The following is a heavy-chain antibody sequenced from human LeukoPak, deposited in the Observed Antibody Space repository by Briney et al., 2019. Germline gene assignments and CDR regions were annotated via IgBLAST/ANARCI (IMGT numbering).Heavy chain of an antibody. V-gene: IGHV1-18*01. CDR2: ISAYNGNT. CDR1: GYTFTSYG. D-gene: IGHD3-22*01. Sequence: GASVKVSCKASGYTFTSYGISWVRQAPGQGLEWMGWISAYNGNTNYAQKLQGRVTMTTDTSTSTAYMELRSLRSDDTAVYYCARDHYDSSGYYLTASFDYWGQGTLVTVSS. CDR3: ARDHYDSSGYYLTASFDY. J-gene: IGHJ4*02.